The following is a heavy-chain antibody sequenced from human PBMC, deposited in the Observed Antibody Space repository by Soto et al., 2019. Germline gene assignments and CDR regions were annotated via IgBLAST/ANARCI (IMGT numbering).Heavy chain of an antibody. V-gene: IGHV1-18*01. D-gene: IGHD5-12*01. Sequence: QVQLVQSGAEVKKPGASVRVSCKASGYTFTSYGISWVRQAPGQGLEWMGWISAYNGNTNYAQKLQGRVTMTTDTSTNTAYMELRSLRSDATAVDDCERDNGYESDYWVQGTLGTVSS. J-gene: IGHJ4*02. CDR3: ERDNGYESDY. CDR2: ISAYNGNT. CDR1: GYTFTSYG.